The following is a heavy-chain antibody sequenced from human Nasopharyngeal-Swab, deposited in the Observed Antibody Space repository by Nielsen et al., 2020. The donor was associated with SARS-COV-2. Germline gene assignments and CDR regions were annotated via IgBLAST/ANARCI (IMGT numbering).Heavy chain of an antibody. V-gene: IGHV7-4-1*02. D-gene: IGHD2-2*01. CDR2: INTNTGKP. J-gene: IGHJ5*02. CDR1: GYTFSDYY. Sequence: ASVKVSCKASGYTFSDYYIHWVRQAPGQGLEWMGWINTNTGKPTYAPGFTGRFVFSLDTSVTTTYLQISSLEAEDTAVYYCARAQGRYNWFDPWGQGTLVTVSS. CDR3: ARAQGRYNWFDP.